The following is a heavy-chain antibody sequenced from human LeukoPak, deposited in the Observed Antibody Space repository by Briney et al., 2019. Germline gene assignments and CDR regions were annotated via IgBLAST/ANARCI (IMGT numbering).Heavy chain of an antibody. V-gene: IGHV4-38-2*02. CDR3: AGHRDYYMDV. J-gene: IGHJ6*03. CDR1: GYSLSSGYY. Sequence: PSETLSLTCTVSGYSLSSGYYWGWTRQPPGKGLEWIGNIYPTGSTYYNPSLKSRVTISVDTSKNQFSLKVSSVSAADTAVYYCAGHRDYYMDVWGKGTTVTISS. CDR2: IYPTGST.